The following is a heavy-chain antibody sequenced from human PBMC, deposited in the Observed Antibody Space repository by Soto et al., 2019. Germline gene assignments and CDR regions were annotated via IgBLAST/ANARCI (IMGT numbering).Heavy chain of an antibody. CDR3: ARGERIVVVPAAMKDVSSSDP. Sequence: QVQLQQWGAGLLKPSETLSLTCAVYGGSFSGYYWSWIRQPPGKGLEWIGEINHSGSTNYNPSLKSRVTISVDTSKNQFSLKLSSVTAADTAVYYCARGERIVVVPAAMKDVSSSDPWGQGTLVTVSS. D-gene: IGHD2-2*01. V-gene: IGHV4-34*01. CDR1: GGSFSGYY. J-gene: IGHJ5*02. CDR2: INHSGST.